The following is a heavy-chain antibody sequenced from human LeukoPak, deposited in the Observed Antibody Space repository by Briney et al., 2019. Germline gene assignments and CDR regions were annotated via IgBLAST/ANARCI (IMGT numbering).Heavy chain of an antibody. V-gene: IGHV3-30*03. CDR3: ARDPLDISRWTNAFDI. CDR1: GFTFTHYG. CDR2: ISYDGNTK. J-gene: IGHJ3*02. D-gene: IGHD2-2*03. Sequence: PGGSLRLSCVASGFTFTHYGFHWVRQAPGKALEWVSFISYDGNTKYGDSVKGRFTISRDNSKNTPYLEMNGLRSDDTAVYYCARDPLDISRWTNAFDIWGQGTMVTVSS.